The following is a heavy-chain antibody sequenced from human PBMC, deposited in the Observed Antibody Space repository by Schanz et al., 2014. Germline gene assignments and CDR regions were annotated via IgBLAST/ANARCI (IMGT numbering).Heavy chain of an antibody. J-gene: IGHJ4*02. D-gene: IGHD6-13*01. V-gene: IGHV3-23*04. CDR3: ARGLIAAAGGAFDY. Sequence: EVQLVESGGGLVQPGGSLRLSCAASGFTFGDYAMPWVRQAPGEALQWVAAINTGVNTYCADSVRGRFTMCRDNSKNTLNLQMNSLRARDAAVYYGARGLIAAAGGAFDYWGQGTLVAVSA. CDR1: GFTFGDYA. CDR2: INTGVNT.